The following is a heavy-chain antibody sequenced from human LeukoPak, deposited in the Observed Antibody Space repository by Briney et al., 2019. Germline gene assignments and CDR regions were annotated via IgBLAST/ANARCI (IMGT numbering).Heavy chain of an antibody. Sequence: SETLSLTCTVSGDSISSYYWSWIRQPPGRGLEWIGYAYYSGSTNYNPSLKSRVTISVDTSKNQFSLKLSSVTADDTAVYYCARGPDLLWFGEHALIDPWGQGTLVTVSS. J-gene: IGHJ5*02. D-gene: IGHD3-10*01. CDR1: GDSISSYY. CDR3: ARGPDLLWFGEHALIDP. V-gene: IGHV4-59*01. CDR2: AYYSGST.